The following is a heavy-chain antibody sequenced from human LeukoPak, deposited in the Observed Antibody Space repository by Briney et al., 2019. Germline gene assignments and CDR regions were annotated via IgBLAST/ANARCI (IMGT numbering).Heavy chain of an antibody. CDR2: ISSSSSYI. CDR3: ARKELYYYDSSGYYYDAFDI. J-gene: IGHJ3*02. V-gene: IGHV3-21*01. Sequence: GGSLRLSCAASGFTFSSYSMNWVRQAPGKGLEWVSSISSSSSYIYYADSVKGRFTISRDNAKNSLYLQMNSLRAEDTAVYHCARKELYYYDSSGYYYDAFDIWGQGTMVTVSS. CDR1: GFTFSSYS. D-gene: IGHD3-22*01.